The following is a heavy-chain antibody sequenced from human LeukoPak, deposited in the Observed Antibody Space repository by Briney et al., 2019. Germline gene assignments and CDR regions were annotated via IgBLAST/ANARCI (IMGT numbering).Heavy chain of an antibody. CDR1: GLTVSNHW. J-gene: IGHJ5*02. CDR3: ASLDTAKQPLANH. Sequence: GGSLRLSCVASGLTVSNHWMSWVRQAPGKGLEWVANIREERGQEYYVDSVKGRYTISKNSAKNSLYLQMNTLRVEDTAMYYCASLDTAKQPLANHWGQGTLVTVSS. CDR2: IREERGQE. V-gene: IGHV3-7*03. D-gene: IGHD5-18*01.